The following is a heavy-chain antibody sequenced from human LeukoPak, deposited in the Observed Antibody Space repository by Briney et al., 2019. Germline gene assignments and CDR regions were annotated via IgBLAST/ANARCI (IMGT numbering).Heavy chain of an antibody. D-gene: IGHD2-15*01. V-gene: IGHV1-18*01. CDR2: ISGYNGKT. CDR3: ARAGAVADNWFDP. CDR1: GYTFNTYG. Sequence: ASVKVSCKASGYTFNTYGITWVRQAPGQGLEWMGWISGYNGKTKYAQKLQDRVTMTTDTSTTTAYMELRSLRSDDTAVYYCARAGAVADNWFDPWGQGTLVTVSS. J-gene: IGHJ5*02.